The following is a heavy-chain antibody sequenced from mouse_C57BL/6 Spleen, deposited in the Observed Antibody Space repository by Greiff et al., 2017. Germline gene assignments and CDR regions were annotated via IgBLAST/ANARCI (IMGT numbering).Heavy chain of an antibody. CDR3: ARSPPYDYDGGYYAMDY. Sequence: VQLQQSGAELAKPGASVKLSCKASGYTFTSYWMHWVNQRPGQGLEWIGYINPSSGYTKYNQKFKDKATLTADKSSSTAYMQLSSLTYEDSAVYYCARSPPYDYDGGYYAMDYWGQGTSVTVSS. J-gene: IGHJ4*01. CDR2: INPSSGYT. V-gene: IGHV1-7*01. D-gene: IGHD2-4*01. CDR1: GYTFTSYW.